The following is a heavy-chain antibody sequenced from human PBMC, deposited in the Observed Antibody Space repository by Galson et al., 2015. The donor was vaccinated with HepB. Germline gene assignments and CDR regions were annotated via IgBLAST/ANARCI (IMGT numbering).Heavy chain of an antibody. CDR2: IKSKTDGGTT. D-gene: IGHD1-26*01. J-gene: IGHJ4*02. CDR3: TTGEGVGATLDY. V-gene: IGHV3-15*01. CDR1: GFTFSNAR. Sequence: SLRLSCAASGFTFSNARMSWVRQAPGKGLEWVGRIKSKTDGGTTDYAAPVKGRFTISRDDSKNTLYLQMNSLKTEDTAVYYCTTGEGVGATLDYWGQGTLVTVSS.